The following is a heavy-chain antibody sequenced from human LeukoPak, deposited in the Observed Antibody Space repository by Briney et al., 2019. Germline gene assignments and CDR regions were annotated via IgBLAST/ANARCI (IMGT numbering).Heavy chain of an antibody. CDR1: GGSISSHY. CDR2: INYSGST. V-gene: IGHV4-59*11. D-gene: IGHD1-26*01. CDR3: ARDIEAVGATLYFDY. Sequence: PETLSLTCTVSGGSISSHYWSWIRQTPGEGLEWIGQINYSGSTYYNPSLKTRVTLSIDTSKNQFSLKLSSVTAADTAVYYCARDIEAVGATLYFDYWGQGTLVTVSS. J-gene: IGHJ4*02.